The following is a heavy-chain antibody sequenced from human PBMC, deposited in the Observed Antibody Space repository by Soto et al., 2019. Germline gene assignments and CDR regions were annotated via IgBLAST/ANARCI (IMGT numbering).Heavy chain of an antibody. D-gene: IGHD6-19*01. V-gene: IGHV4-34*01. Sequence: SETLSLTCAIYGGSFSNYYWNWIRQPPGKGLEWMGKIYHNGSTNYSPSLKSRLTISVDTSKNQFSLKLISVTAADTAVYFCGRGRGYSNAWGSYYSGMDVWGLGTTVTVSS. CDR1: GGSFSNYY. CDR2: IYHNGST. J-gene: IGHJ6*02. CDR3: GRGRGYSNAWGSYYSGMDV.